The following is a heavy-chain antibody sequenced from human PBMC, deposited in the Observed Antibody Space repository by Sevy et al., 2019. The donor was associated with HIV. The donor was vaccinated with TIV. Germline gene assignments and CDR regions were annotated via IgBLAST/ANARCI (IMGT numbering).Heavy chain of an antibody. D-gene: IGHD4-17*01. V-gene: IGHV3-74*01. CDR1: GFTFSSYW. CDR2: INRDGSST. J-gene: IGHJ4*02. CDR3: ARDLGYGDYIFDY. Sequence: GGSLKLSCAASGFTFSSYWMHWVRQAPGNGLVWVSRINRDGSSTSYADSVKGRFTISRDNAKNTLYLQMNSLRAEDTAVYYCARDLGYGDYIFDYSGQGTMVTVSS.